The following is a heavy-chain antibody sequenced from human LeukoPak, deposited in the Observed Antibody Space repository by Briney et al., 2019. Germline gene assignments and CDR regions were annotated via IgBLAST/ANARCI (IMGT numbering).Heavy chain of an antibody. V-gene: IGHV3-74*03. Sequence: AGGSLRLSCSASGFTFSSYWMHWVRQAPGKGLVWVARINSDGSNTPYADSVKGRFTISRDNANNTLYLQMHSLRAEDTAVYYCVRPKYSGSRLDSWGQGTLVTVSS. CDR3: VRPKYSGSRLDS. D-gene: IGHD1-26*01. CDR2: INSDGSNT. CDR1: GFTFSSYW. J-gene: IGHJ4*02.